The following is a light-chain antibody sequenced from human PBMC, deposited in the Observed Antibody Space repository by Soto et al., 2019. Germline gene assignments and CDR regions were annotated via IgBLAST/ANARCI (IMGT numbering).Light chain of an antibody. J-gene: IGKJ4*01. CDR2: GAS. V-gene: IGKV3-15*01. CDR3: QQYSNWPLT. Sequence: EIVLTQSPATLSLSPGERATLSCRASQSVSSYLAWHQQKPGQAPSLLIYGASTRATGIPARFSGSGSGTEFTLTINSLQSEDFAVYYCQQYSNWPLTFGGGTKVDIK. CDR1: QSVSSY.